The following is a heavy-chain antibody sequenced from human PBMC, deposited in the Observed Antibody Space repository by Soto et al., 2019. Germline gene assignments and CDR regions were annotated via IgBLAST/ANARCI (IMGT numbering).Heavy chain of an antibody. D-gene: IGHD6-19*01. Sequence: QVQLQESGPGLVKPSETLSLSCTVSGDPISRYHWSWIRQTPGKGLEWIGYVHNSGSNSYNPSLKSRVTITIDTSRKQFSLRLRSVTAADTAVYYCTGDRNNRVWYKYWGQGTLVTVSS. V-gene: IGHV4-59*01. J-gene: IGHJ4*02. CDR3: TGDRNNRVWYKY. CDR2: VHNSGSN. CDR1: GDPISRYH.